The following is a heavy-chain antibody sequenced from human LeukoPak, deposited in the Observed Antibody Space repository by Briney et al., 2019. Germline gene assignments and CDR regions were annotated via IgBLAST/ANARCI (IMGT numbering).Heavy chain of an antibody. V-gene: IGHV3-33*06. D-gene: IGHD3-3*01. J-gene: IGHJ4*02. CDR2: IWFDGSVK. CDR1: GFTFNTFG. CDR3: AKDTAVQFLEPAF. Sequence: GGSLRLSCAASGFTFNTFGMHWVRQAPGQGLEWVAAIWFDGSVKHYSDAVKGRFTISRDNSLNTLYLQMNSLRVEDTAIYYCAKDTAVQFLEPAFWGQGTLVTVAS.